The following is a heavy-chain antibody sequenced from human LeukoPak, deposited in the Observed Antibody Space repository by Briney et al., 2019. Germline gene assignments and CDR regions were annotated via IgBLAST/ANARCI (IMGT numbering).Heavy chain of an antibody. V-gene: IGHV4-34*01. D-gene: IGHD3-10*01. Sequence: SETLSLTCAVYGGSFSGYYWSWIRQPAGKGLEWIGEINHSGSTNYNPSLKSRVTISVDTSKNQFSLKLSSVTAADTAVYYCARHVRCSSTSCYGAAYYYGSGSYTFDYWGQGTLVTVSS. CDR1: GGSFSGYY. CDR3: ARHVRCSSTSCYGAAYYYGSGSYTFDY. CDR2: INHSGST. J-gene: IGHJ4*02.